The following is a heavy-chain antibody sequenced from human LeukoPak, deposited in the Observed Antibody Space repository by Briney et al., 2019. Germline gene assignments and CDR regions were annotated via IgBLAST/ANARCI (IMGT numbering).Heavy chain of an antibody. CDR3: ARCSGGSCLQRGFDY. D-gene: IGHD2-15*01. CDR2: IYYSGST. CDR1: GGSISSSSYY. Sequence: KASETLSLTCTVSGGSISSSSYYWGWIRQPPGKGLEWIGSIYYSGSTYYNPSLKSRVTISVDTSKNQFSLKLSSVTAADTAVYYCARCSGGSCLQRGFDYWGQGTLVTVSS. J-gene: IGHJ4*02. V-gene: IGHV4-39*07.